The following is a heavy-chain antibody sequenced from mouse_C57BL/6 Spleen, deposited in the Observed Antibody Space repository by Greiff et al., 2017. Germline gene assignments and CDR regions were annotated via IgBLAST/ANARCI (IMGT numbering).Heavy chain of an antibody. Sequence: VKLMESGAELARPGASVKLSCKASGYTFTSYGISWVKQRTGQGLEWIGEIYPRSGNTYYNEKFKGKATLTADKSSSTAYMELRSLTSEDSAVYCCAIGGTTVVARGDYWGQGTSVTVSS. D-gene: IGHD1-1*01. J-gene: IGHJ4*01. CDR2: IYPRSGNT. CDR1: GYTFTSYG. CDR3: AIGGTTVVARGDY. V-gene: IGHV1-81*01.